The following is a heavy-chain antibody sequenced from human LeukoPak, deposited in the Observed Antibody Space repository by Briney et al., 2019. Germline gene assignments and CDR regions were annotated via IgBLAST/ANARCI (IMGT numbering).Heavy chain of an antibody. V-gene: IGHV1-69*05. CDR1: GGTFSSYA. D-gene: IGHD3-3*01. CDR3: ARDVKFSPLDY. J-gene: IGHJ4*02. Sequence: SVKVSCKASGGTFSSYAISWVRQAPGQGLEWMGGIIPIFGTANYAQKFQGRVTMTRDTSTSTVYMELSSLRSEDTAVYYCARDVKFSPLDYRGQGTLVTVSS. CDR2: IIPIFGTA.